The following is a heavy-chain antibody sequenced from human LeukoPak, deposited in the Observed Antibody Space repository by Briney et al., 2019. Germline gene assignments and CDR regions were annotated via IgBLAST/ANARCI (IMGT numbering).Heavy chain of an antibody. D-gene: IGHD6-13*01. J-gene: IGHJ3*02. CDR1: GFTFSSYS. Sequence: GGSLRLSCAASGFTFSSYSMNWVRQAPGKGLEWVSYISSSSSTIYYADSVKGRFTISRDNAKNSLYLQMNSLRAEDTAVYYCASRIAAAAFDIWGQGTMVTVSS. CDR2: ISSSSSTI. CDR3: ASRIAAAAFDI. V-gene: IGHV3-48*04.